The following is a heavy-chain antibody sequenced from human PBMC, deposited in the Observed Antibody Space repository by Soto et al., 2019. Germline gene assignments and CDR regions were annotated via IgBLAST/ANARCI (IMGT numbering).Heavy chain of an antibody. CDR1: GVSIGSHDW. D-gene: IGHD2-2*02. CDR2: SHQSGYT. J-gene: IGHJ4*02. CDR3: ATRDTGRVY. V-gene: IGHV4-4*02. Sequence: QVQLQESDPGLVKPSGTLSLTCAVSGVSIGSHDWWTWVRQPPGKGLEWIGESHQSGYTHYNSSLESRVTVSLDKSKNHFSLQLNSVTVADTAVYYCATRDTGRVYWGQGTLVTVSS.